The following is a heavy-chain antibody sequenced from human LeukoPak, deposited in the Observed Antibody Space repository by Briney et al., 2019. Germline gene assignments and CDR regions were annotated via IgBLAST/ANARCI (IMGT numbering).Heavy chain of an antibody. D-gene: IGHD3-3*01. V-gene: IGHV3-7*03. Sequence: GGSLRLSCAASGFTFSNYWMHWVRQAPGKGLEWVAHIKEDGSVKHYVDSVKGRFTISRDNAKDSLYLQMNSLRAEDTAVYYCMGRFLESWGQGILVTVSS. CDR1: GFTFSNYW. J-gene: IGHJ5*02. CDR3: MGRFLES. CDR2: IKEDGSVK.